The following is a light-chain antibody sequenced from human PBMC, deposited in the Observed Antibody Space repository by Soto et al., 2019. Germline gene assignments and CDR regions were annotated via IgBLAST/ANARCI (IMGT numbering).Light chain of an antibody. CDR1: QSVSNNY. J-gene: IGKJ2*01. Sequence: EVVLTQSPGTLSLSPGERASLSCRASQSVSNNYLAWYQQKPGQSPTLLIFGSTDRATGIPDRFSGSGSGTAFTLPISRLEPEDFAVYYCQQYGSSPPYTFGQGTKLEIK. V-gene: IGKV3-20*01. CDR2: GST. CDR3: QQYGSSPPYT.